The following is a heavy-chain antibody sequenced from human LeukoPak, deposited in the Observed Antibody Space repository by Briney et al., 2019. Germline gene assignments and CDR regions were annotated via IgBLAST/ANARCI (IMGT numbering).Heavy chain of an antibody. D-gene: IGHD6-19*01. CDR2: THPKSGGT. V-gene: IGHV1-2*02. CDR1: GYTFTGYS. CDR3: ARGRHIAVADYYFDY. J-gene: IGHJ4*02. Sequence: GASVKVSCKAPGYTFTGYSIHWVRQAPGQGLEWMGWTHPKSGGTNYAQKFQGRVTMTRDTSISTAYMELSRLRSDDTAVYYCARGRHIAVADYYFDYWGQGTLVTVSS.